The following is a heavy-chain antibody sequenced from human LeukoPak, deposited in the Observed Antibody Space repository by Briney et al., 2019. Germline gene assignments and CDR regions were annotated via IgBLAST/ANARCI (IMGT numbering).Heavy chain of an antibody. D-gene: IGHD3-10*01. CDR3: ARGGYDSGSYYKGPLYYFDY. CDR2: IYSGGAT. V-gene: IGHV3-53*01. CDR1: GFTVSSNY. J-gene: IGHJ4*02. Sequence: HPGGSLRLSCAASGFTVSSNYMSWVRQAPGKGLEWVSVIYSGGATYYTDSVKGRFTISRDNSKNTPYLQMNSLRAEDTAVYYCARGGYDSGSYYKGPLYYFDYWGQGTLVTVSS.